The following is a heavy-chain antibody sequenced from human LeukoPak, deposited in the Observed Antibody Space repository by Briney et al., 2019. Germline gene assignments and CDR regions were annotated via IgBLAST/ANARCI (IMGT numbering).Heavy chain of an antibody. CDR1: GYTFTSYG. Sequence: ASVKVSCKASGYTFTSYGIIWVRQAPGQGLEWMGWISAYNGNTNYAQKLQGRVTMTTDTSTSTAYMELRSLRSDDTAVYYCARGRGRAAAGQHYYGMDVWGKGTTVTVSS. D-gene: IGHD6-13*01. V-gene: IGHV1-18*04. J-gene: IGHJ6*04. CDR3: ARGRGRAAAGQHYYGMDV. CDR2: ISAYNGNT.